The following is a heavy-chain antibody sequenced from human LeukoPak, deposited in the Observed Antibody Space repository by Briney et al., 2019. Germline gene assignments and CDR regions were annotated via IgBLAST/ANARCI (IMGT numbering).Heavy chain of an antibody. J-gene: IGHJ4*02. CDR1: GGSISSSSYY. V-gene: IGHV4-39*07. D-gene: IGHD5-12*01. CDR2: IYYSGST. Sequence: SETLSLTCTVSGGSISSSSYYWGWISQPPGKGLEWIGSIYYSGSTYYNPSLKSRVTISVDTSKNQFSLKLSSVTAADTAVYYCARNSGYDDGFDYWGQGTLVTVSS. CDR3: ARNSGYDDGFDY.